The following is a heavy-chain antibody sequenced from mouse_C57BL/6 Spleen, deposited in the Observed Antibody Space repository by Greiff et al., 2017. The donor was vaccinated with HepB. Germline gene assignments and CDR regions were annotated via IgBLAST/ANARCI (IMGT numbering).Heavy chain of an antibody. D-gene: IGHD1-1*01. J-gene: IGHJ2*01. V-gene: IGHV1-26*01. CDR2: INPNNGGT. Sequence: LQQSGPELVKPGASVKISCKASGYTFTDYYMNWVKQSHGKSLEWIGDINPNNGGTSYNQKFKGKATLTVDKSSSTAYMELRSLTSEDSAVYYCARRDYYGSSYYFDYWGQGTTLTVSS. CDR1: GYTFTDYY. CDR3: ARRDYYGSSYYFDY.